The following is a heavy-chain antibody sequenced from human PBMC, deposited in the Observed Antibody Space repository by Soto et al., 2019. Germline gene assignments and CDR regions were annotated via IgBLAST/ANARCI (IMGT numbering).Heavy chain of an antibody. V-gene: IGHV1-69*13. CDR3: ARDSPYYYDSSGSFDY. CDR2: IIPIFGTA. D-gene: IGHD3-22*01. CDR1: GGTFSSYA. J-gene: IGHJ4*02. Sequence: SVKVSCKASGGTFSSYAISWVRQAPGQGLEWMGGIIPIFGTANYAQKFQGRVTITADESTSTAYMELSSLRSEDTAVYYCARDSPYYYDSSGSFDYWGQGTLVTVSS.